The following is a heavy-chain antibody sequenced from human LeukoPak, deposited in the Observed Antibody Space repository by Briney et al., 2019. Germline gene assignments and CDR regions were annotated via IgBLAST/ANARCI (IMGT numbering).Heavy chain of an antibody. CDR1: GFIFSSYA. V-gene: IGHV3-30-3*01. J-gene: IGHJ6*02. CDR2: ISYDGSNK. Sequence: GRSLRLSCAASGFIFSSYAMHWVRQAPGKGLEWVAVISYDGSNKYYADSVKGRFTISRDNSKNTLYLQMNSLRAEDTAVYYRARDSYGKDVWGQGTTVTVSS. CDR3: ARDSYGKDV.